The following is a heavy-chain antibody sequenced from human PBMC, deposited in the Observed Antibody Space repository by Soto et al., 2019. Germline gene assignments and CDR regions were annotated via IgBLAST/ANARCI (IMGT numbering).Heavy chain of an antibody. D-gene: IGHD2-2*01. CDR3: ARAHGYCSSTSCSGHWFDP. Sequence: PSETLSLTCTVSGGSINSGGYYWSWIRQHPGQGLEWIGYIYYSGSSYYNASLKSRVTISVDTSKNQFSLKLSSVPAADTAVYYCARAHGYCSSTSCSGHWFDPWGQGTLVTVSS. V-gene: IGHV4-31*03. CDR2: IYYSGSS. CDR1: GGSINSGGYY. J-gene: IGHJ5*02.